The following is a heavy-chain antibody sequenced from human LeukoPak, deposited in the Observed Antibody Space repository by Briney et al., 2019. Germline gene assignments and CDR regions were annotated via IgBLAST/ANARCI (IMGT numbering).Heavy chain of an antibody. D-gene: IGHD1-26*01. CDR2: IYSGGST. J-gene: IGHJ1*01. CDR1: GFTVSSNY. Sequence: PGGSLRLSCAASGFTVSSNYMSWVRQAPGKGLEWVSVIYSGGSTYYADSVKGRFTISRDNSKNTLYLQMNSLRAEDTAVYYCARDKRVGATRYFQHWGQGTLVTVSS. V-gene: IGHV3-53*01. CDR3: ARDKRVGATRYFQH.